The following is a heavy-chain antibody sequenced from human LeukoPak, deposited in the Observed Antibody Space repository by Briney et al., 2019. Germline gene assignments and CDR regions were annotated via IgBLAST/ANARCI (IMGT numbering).Heavy chain of an antibody. J-gene: IGHJ3*02. Sequence: ASVKVSCKASRYTFTGYYMHWVRQAPGQGGEGRGWINPNRGGANYAQKFQGRVTMTRDKSISTAYMELSRLRADDTAVYYCARQVAGTFFDAFDIWGQGTMVTVS. CDR3: ARQVAGTFFDAFDI. D-gene: IGHD6-19*01. CDR2: INPNRGGA. V-gene: IGHV1-2*02. CDR1: RYTFTGYY.